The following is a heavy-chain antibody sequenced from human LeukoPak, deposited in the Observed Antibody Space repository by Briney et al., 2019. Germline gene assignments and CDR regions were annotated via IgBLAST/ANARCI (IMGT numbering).Heavy chain of an antibody. D-gene: IGHD3-10*01. Sequence: GGSLRLSCAASGFTFSDYYMSWIRQAPGKGLEWVSYISSSGSTIYYADSVKGRFTISRDNAKNSLYLKMNSLRAEDTAVYYCAREAQIITMVRGYFDYWGQGTLVTVSS. CDR1: GFTFSDYY. CDR3: AREAQIITMVRGYFDY. V-gene: IGHV3-11*04. CDR2: ISSSGSTI. J-gene: IGHJ4*02.